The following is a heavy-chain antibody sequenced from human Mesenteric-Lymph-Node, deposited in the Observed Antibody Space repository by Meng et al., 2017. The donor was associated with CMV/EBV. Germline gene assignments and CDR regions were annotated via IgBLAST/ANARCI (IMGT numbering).Heavy chain of an antibody. CDR1: GYTFSAYH. CDR3: ARDNLGGQQLASFDY. CDR2: INPSGGGV. V-gene: IGHV1-46*01. D-gene: IGHD6-13*01. Sequence: ASVKVSCKASGYTFSAYHIHWVRQAPGQGLEWMGIINPSGGGVSLSQKFRGRVTMTSDTSTSTVYMDLSSLRSEDTAVYYCARDNLGGQQLASFDYWGQGTQVTVSS. J-gene: IGHJ4*02.